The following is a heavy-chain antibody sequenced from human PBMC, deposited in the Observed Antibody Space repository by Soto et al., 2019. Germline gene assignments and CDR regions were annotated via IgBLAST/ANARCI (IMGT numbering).Heavy chain of an antibody. CDR2: ISSSSSYI. Sequence: GGSLRLSCAASGVTFSSYSMNWVRQAPGKGLEWVSSISSSSSYIYYADSVKGRFTISRDNAKNSLYLQMNSLRAEDTAVYYCARGPHRLAITDYDFNWFDPWGQGTLVTVSS. V-gene: IGHV3-21*01. J-gene: IGHJ5*02. D-gene: IGHD3-3*01. CDR1: GVTFSSYS. CDR3: ARGPHRLAITDYDFNWFDP.